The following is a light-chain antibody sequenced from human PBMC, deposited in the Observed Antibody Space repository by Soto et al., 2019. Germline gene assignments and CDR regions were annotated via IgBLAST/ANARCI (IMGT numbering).Light chain of an antibody. CDR3: QHRSNCPPYT. J-gene: IGKJ2*01. CDR2: DPS. Sequence: EIVLTQSPATLSLSPGERATLSCRASQSVSSYLAWYQQKPGQAPRLLIYDPSNMATGIPARFSGSGSGTYFTLTITSLEPEDFPVYYCQHRSNCPPYTFGQGTNLEIK. CDR1: QSVSSY. V-gene: IGKV3-11*01.